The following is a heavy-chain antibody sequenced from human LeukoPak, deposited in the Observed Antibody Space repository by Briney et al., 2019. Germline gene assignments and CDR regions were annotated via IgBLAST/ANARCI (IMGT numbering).Heavy chain of an antibody. J-gene: IGHJ4*02. CDR1: WFSLSNSA. CDR2: IVASSGST. V-gene: IGHV3-23*01. Sequence: GGSLRLSCAASWFSLSNSAMRWVRQAPPRGLEWVSRIVASSGSTLHADSVKGRLTIPRDSTKNTLYLQMNSRRAEDMAVYYCAKGDYDYIEMGYFDYWGQGTLVTVSS. CDR3: AKGDYDYIEMGYFDY. D-gene: IGHD5-12*01.